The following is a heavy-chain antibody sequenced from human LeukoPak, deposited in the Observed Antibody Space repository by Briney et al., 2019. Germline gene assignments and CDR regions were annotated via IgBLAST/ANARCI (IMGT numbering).Heavy chain of an antibody. D-gene: IGHD6-13*01. J-gene: IGHJ4*02. CDR1: GFTFSSYG. CDR2: IRYDGSNK. CDR3: AKDRSPSTYSTTVDY. Sequence: GGSLRLSCAASGFTFSSYGMHWVRQAPGKGLEWVAFIRYDGSNKYYADSVKGRFTISRDNSKNTVYLQMNSLRAEDTAVYYCAKDRSPSTYSTTVDYWGQGTLVTVSS. V-gene: IGHV3-30*02.